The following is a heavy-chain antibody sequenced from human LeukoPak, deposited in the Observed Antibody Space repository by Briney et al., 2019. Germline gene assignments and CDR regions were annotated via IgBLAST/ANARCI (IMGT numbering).Heavy chain of an antibody. CDR3: AREFSSSWSVF. Sequence: GGSLRLSCAASGFTFSSYGMRWVRQAPGKGLEWVAVISYDGSNKYYADSVKGRFTISRDNSKNTLYLQMNSLRAEDTAVYYCAREFSSSWSVFWGQGTLVTVSS. V-gene: IGHV3-30*03. J-gene: IGHJ4*02. CDR1: GFTFSSYG. D-gene: IGHD6-13*01. CDR2: ISYDGSNK.